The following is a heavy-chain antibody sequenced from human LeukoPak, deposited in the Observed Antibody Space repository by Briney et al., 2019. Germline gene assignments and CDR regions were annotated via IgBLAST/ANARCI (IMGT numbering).Heavy chain of an antibody. Sequence: PGGSLRLSCAASGFTFNNYGMSRVRQAPGKGLEWVSTINDNGLNTHYADSVKGRFTISRDDSKNTLHLQMNSLRVDDTALYYCTKGDGGWYPIDYWGQGVLVIVSS. J-gene: IGHJ4*02. V-gene: IGHV3-23*01. CDR1: GFTFNNYG. CDR2: INDNGLNT. CDR3: TKGDGGWYPIDY. D-gene: IGHD6-19*01.